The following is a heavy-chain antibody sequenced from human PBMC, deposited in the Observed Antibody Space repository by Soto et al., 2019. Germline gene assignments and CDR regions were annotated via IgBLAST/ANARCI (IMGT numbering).Heavy chain of an antibody. CDR1: GFTFSSYG. CDR3: AKVVVGWAYYYYYGMDV. Sequence: GGSLRLSCEPSGFTFSSYGMHWVRQAPGKGLEWLAVISFDGSNKYYADSVKGRFTISRDYSKNTLYLQMNSLRAEDTAVYYCAKVVVGWAYYYYYGMDVWGQGTTVTVSS. J-gene: IGHJ6*02. CDR2: ISFDGSNK. V-gene: IGHV3-30*18. D-gene: IGHD6-19*01.